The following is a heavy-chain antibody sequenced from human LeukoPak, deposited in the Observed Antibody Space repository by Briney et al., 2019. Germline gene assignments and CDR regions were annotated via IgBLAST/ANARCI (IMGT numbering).Heavy chain of an antibody. CDR1: GGSIRSHY. V-gene: IGHV4-59*11. D-gene: IGHD3-10*01. CDR3: AREGTDQYYYYYMDV. Sequence: SETLSLTCTVSGGSIRSHYWSRIRQPPGKGLEWIGYIYYSGSTNYNPSLKSRVTISLGTSKNQFSLKLSSVTAADTAVYYCAREGTDQYYYYYMDVWGKGTTVTVSS. J-gene: IGHJ6*03. CDR2: IYYSGST.